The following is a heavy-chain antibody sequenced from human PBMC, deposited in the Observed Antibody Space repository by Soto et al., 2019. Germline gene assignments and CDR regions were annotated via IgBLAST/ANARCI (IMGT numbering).Heavy chain of an antibody. CDR1: GYSFSTNG. Sequence: QVQLAQSGAEVKKPGASVTVSCKAFGYSFSTNGGSSVRQAPGQGLEWMGWISANTGDTLYAEKFEDRITLTEDTPTTTAYMELRSLRPDDTATYFCATDKGDFTFVPWGQGTLITVSS. CDR3: ATDKGDFTFVP. J-gene: IGHJ5*02. V-gene: IGHV1-18*04. CDR2: ISANTGDT. D-gene: IGHD3-3*01.